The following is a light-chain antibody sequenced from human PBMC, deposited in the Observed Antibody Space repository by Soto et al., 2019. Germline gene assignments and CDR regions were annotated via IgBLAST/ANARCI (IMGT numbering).Light chain of an antibody. Sequence: EIVMTQSPATLSVSPGERATLSCRASQSVSSNLAWYQQKPGQAPRLLIYGASTRATGIPARFSGSRSGTEFTLTISSLQSEHFAVYYCQQYNNWLKTFGQGTKVDIQ. CDR2: GAS. J-gene: IGKJ1*01. V-gene: IGKV3-15*01. CDR1: QSVSSN. CDR3: QQYNNWLKT.